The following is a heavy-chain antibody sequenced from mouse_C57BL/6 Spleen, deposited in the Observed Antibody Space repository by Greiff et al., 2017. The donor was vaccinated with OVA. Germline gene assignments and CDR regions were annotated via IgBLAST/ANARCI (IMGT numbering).Heavy chain of an antibody. CDR3: ACITTVVVDY. J-gene: IGHJ2*01. V-gene: IGHV5-6*01. CDR1: GFTFSSYG. Sequence: EVKLMESGGDLVKPGGSLKLSCAASGFTFSSYGMSWVRQTPDKRLEWVATISSGGSYTYYPDSVKGRFTISRDNAKNTLYLQMSSLKSEDTAMYYCACITTVVVDYWGQGTTLTVSS. D-gene: IGHD1-1*01. CDR2: ISSGGSYT.